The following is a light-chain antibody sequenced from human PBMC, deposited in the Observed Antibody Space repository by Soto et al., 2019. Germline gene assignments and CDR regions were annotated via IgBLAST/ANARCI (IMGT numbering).Light chain of an antibody. CDR1: QSVSSN. Sequence: EIVMTQSPATLSVSPGERATLSCRASQSVSSNLAWYQQKPGQAPRLLIYGASTRATGIPARFSGSGSGAEFTLIINSLQSEDFAVYYCQHYKNWPPPWTFGQGTKVDIK. CDR3: QHYKNWPPPWT. CDR2: GAS. V-gene: IGKV3-15*01. J-gene: IGKJ1*01.